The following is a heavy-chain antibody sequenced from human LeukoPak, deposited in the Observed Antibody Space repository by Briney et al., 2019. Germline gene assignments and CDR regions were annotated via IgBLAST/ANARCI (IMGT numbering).Heavy chain of an antibody. D-gene: IGHD6-13*01. CDR2: IYYSGST. J-gene: IGHJ4*02. V-gene: IGHV4-59*01. CDR1: GGSISSYY. CDR3: ARVFPPGYSSSWSYLDY. Sequence: SETLSLTCTVSGGSISSYYWSWIRQPPGKGLEWIGYIYYSGSTNYNPSLKSRVTISVETSKNQFSLKLSSVTAADTAVYYCARVFPPGYSSSWSYLDYWGQGTLVTVSS.